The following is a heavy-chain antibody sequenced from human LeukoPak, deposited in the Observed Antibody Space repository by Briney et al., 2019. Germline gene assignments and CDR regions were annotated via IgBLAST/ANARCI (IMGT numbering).Heavy chain of an antibody. D-gene: IGHD6-13*01. Sequence: GESLKISCKGSGYSFTSYWIGWVRQMPGKGLEWMGIIYPGDSDTRYSPSFQGQVTISANKSISTAYLQWSSLKASDTAMYYCARTLQSYSSSWDRNWFDPWGQGTLVTVSS. CDR1: GYSFTSYW. CDR2: IYPGDSDT. CDR3: ARTLQSYSSSWDRNWFDP. J-gene: IGHJ5*02. V-gene: IGHV5-51*01.